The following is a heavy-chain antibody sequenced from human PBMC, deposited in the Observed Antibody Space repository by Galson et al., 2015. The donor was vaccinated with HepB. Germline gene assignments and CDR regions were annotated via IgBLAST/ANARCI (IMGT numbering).Heavy chain of an antibody. Sequence: SLRLSCAASGFTFGSYWMSWVRQAPGKGLEWVANIKQDGNEKYYVDSVKGRFTISRDSAKNSLFLQMNSLRAEDTAVYYCARERHSSSRSLYDFDYWGQGTLVTVSS. D-gene: IGHD6-19*01. CDR3: ARERHSSSRSLYDFDY. V-gene: IGHV3-7*01. CDR1: GFTFGSYW. J-gene: IGHJ4*02. CDR2: IKQDGNEK.